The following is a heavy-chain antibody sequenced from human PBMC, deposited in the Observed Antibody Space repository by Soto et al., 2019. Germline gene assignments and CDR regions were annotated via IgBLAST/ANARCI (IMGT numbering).Heavy chain of an antibody. CDR2: IIPILGIA. V-gene: IGHV1-69*08. J-gene: IGHJ4*02. CDR3: ARDPQVGARRFDY. D-gene: IGHD1-26*01. CDR1: GGTFSSYT. Sequence: QVQLVQSGAEVKKPGSSVKVSCKASGGTFSSYTISWVRQAPGQGLEWMGRIIPILGIANYAQKFQGRGRXTXDXFTSTAYMELSSLRSEDTAVYYCARDPQVGARRFDYWGQGTLVTVSS.